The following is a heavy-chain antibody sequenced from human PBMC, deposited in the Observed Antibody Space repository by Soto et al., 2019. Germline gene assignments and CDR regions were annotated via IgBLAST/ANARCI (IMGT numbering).Heavy chain of an antibody. CDR3: ARDILWFGELLSLDY. J-gene: IGHJ4*02. D-gene: IGHD3-10*01. CDR1: GYTFTSYG. Sequence: QVQLVQSGAEVKKPGASVKVSCKASGYTFTSYGVSWVRQAPGQGLEWMGWISGYNANTNYAQKLQGRVTITPDTSTSTAYMELRSLRSDDTAVYYCARDILWFGELLSLDYWGQGTLVTVSS. CDR2: ISGYNANT. V-gene: IGHV1-18*01.